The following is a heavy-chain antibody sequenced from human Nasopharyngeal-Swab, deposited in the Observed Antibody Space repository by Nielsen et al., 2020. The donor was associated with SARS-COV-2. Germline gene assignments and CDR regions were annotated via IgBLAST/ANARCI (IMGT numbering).Heavy chain of an antibody. Sequence: GESLKISCAASGFTFSSYSMSWVRQAPGKGLEWVGRIKSKTDGGTTDYAAPVKGRFTISRDDSKNTLYLQMNSLKTEDTAVYYCTTAPRYGSIFGVVINYYGMDVWGQGTTVTVSS. J-gene: IGHJ6*02. CDR2: IKSKTDGGTT. CDR3: TTAPRYGSIFGVVINYYGMDV. CDR1: GFTFSSYS. D-gene: IGHD3-3*02. V-gene: IGHV3-15*01.